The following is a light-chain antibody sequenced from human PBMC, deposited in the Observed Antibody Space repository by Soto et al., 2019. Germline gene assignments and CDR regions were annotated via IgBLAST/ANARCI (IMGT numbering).Light chain of an antibody. CDR3: QQSYGTPIT. J-gene: IGKJ5*01. Sequence: DIQITQSPSPLSASVGGRVTITCRASQSISRYLNWYQQKPGKAPNLLIYVASSLQSEVPSRFSGSGSGTDFTLTITSLQPEDFATYYCQQSYGTPITFGQGTRLEI. V-gene: IGKV1-39*01. CDR2: VAS. CDR1: QSISRY.